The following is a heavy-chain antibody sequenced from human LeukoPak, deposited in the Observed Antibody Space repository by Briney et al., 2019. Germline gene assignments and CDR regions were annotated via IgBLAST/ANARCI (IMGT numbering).Heavy chain of an antibody. V-gene: IGHV3-66*01. J-gene: IGHJ4*02. D-gene: IGHD3-10*01. CDR1: RFTVSSSY. CDR2: IYSGGST. Sequence: GGSLRLSCAASRFTVSSSYMTWVRQAPGKGLEWVSIIYSGGSTYYADSVKGRFTISRDISKNTLYLQMNSLRAEDTAVYYCARIPSGHYWGQGTLVTVSS. CDR3: ARIPSGHY.